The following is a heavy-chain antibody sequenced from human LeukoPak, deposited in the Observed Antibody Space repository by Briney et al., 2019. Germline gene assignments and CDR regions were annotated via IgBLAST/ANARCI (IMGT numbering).Heavy chain of an antibody. D-gene: IGHD2-2*01. Sequence: GSLRLSCAASGFTFSDYYMSWIRQPPGKGLEWIGSIYYSGSTYYNPSLKSRVTISVDTSKNQFSLKLSSVTAADTAVYYCARDRGCSSTSCSYYYYYGMDVWGQGTTVTVSS. CDR2: IYYSGST. V-gene: IGHV4-38-2*02. CDR1: GFTFSDYY. J-gene: IGHJ6*02. CDR3: ARDRGCSSTSCSYYYYYGMDV.